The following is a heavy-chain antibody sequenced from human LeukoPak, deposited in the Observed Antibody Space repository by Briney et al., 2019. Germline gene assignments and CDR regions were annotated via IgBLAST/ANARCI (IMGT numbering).Heavy chain of an antibody. Sequence: SETLSLTCTVSGCSISSYYWSWIRQPPGKGLEGIGYIYYSGSTNYNPSLKSRVTISVDTSKNQFSLKLSSVTAADTAVYYCASFSPVGATTVLWGQGTLVTVSS. CDR3: ASFSPVGATTVL. J-gene: IGHJ4*02. CDR1: GCSISSYY. D-gene: IGHD1-26*01. CDR2: IYYSGST. V-gene: IGHV4-59*08.